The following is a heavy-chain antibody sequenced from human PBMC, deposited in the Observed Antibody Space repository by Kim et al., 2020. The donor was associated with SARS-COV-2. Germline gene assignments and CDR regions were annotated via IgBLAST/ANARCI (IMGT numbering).Heavy chain of an antibody. D-gene: IGHD6-19*01. J-gene: IGHJ4*02. V-gene: IGHV1-2*02. Sequence: AQKFQGRVTMTRDTSISTAYMELSRLRSDDTAVYYCARGAGSSGWYNFDYWGQGTLVTVSS. CDR3: ARGAGSSGWYNFDY.